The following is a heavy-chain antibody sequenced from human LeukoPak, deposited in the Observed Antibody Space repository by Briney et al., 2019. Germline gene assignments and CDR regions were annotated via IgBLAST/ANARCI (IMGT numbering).Heavy chain of an antibody. J-gene: IGHJ5*02. Sequence: ASVKVSCKASGYTFASYGISWVRQAPGQGLEWMGWISAYNGNTNHAQKFQGRVTMTTDTSTSTAYMELRSLRSDDTAVYYCARTSSSWYNWFDPWGQGTLVTVSS. CDR2: ISAYNGNT. CDR1: GYTFASYG. CDR3: ARTSSSWYNWFDP. D-gene: IGHD6-13*01. V-gene: IGHV1-18*01.